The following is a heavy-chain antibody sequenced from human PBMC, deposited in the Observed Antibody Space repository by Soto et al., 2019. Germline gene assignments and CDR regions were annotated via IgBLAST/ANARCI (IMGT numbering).Heavy chain of an antibody. Sequence: GESLKISCKGSGYSFTSYWLGWVRQMPGKGLEWMGIIYPGDSDTRYSPSFQGQVTISADKSISTAYLQWSSLKASDTAMYYCARPGSHGGWYGLDAFDIWGQGTMVNVSS. CDR1: GYSFTSYW. J-gene: IGHJ3*02. CDR2: IYPGDSDT. CDR3: ARPGSHGGWYGLDAFDI. D-gene: IGHD6-19*01. V-gene: IGHV5-51*01.